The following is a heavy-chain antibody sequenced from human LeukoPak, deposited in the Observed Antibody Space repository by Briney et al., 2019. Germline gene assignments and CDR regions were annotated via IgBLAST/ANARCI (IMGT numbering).Heavy chain of an antibody. Sequence: SETLSLTCTVSGGSISSYYWSWIRQPAGKGLEWIGRIYTSGSTNYNPSLKSRVTISVDKSKNQFSLKLSSVTAADTAVYYCARGTYYYDSSGYSFFDHWGQGTLVTVSS. V-gene: IGHV4-4*07. CDR2: IYTSGST. D-gene: IGHD3-22*01. J-gene: IGHJ4*02. CDR1: GGSISSYY. CDR3: ARGTYYYDSSGYSFFDH.